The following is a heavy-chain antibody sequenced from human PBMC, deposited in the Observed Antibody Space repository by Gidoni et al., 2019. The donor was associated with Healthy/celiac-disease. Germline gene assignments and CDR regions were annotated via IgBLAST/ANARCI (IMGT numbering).Heavy chain of an antibody. CDR3: ARDRGGGDCYLDY. Sequence: VQLVQSGAEVKKPGASVKVSCRASGYTFPGYYMHWVRQAPGQGLEWMGWINPNSGGTNYAQKFQGWVTMTRDTSISTAYMELSRLRSDDTAVYYCARDRGGGDCYLDYWGQGTLVTVSS. J-gene: IGHJ4*02. CDR2: INPNSGGT. D-gene: IGHD2-21*02. CDR1: GYTFPGYY. V-gene: IGHV1-2*04.